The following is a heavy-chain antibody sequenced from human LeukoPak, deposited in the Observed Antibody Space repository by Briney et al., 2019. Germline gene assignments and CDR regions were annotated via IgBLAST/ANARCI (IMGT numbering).Heavy chain of an antibody. V-gene: IGHV4-59*08. CDR3: ARQPAATAAFDI. Sequence: SETLSLTCTVSGGSINSYYWSWTRQPPGEGLEWIGYIYYTGGETNYNPSLKSRLTISVDTSKNQFSLMLTSVTAADTAVYYCARQPAATAAFDIWAQGTMVTVSS. D-gene: IGHD5-18*01. CDR1: GGSINSYY. CDR2: IYYTGGET. J-gene: IGHJ3*02.